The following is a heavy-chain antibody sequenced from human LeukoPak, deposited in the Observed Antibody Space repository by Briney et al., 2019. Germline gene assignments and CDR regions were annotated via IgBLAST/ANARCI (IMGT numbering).Heavy chain of an antibody. CDR1: GGSFSGYY. D-gene: IGHD2-21*02. V-gene: IGHV4-34*01. CDR3: ARRNMVTGALDY. CDR2: INHSGST. J-gene: IGHJ4*02. Sequence: SETLSLTCAVYGGSFSGYYWSWIRQPPGKGLEWIGEINHSGSTNSNPSLKSRVTVSVDTSKNQFSLKLSSVTAADTAVYYCARRNMVTGALDYWGQGTLVTVSS.